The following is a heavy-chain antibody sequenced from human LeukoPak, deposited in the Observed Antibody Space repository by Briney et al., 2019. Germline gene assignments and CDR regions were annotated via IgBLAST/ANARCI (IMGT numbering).Heavy chain of an antibody. D-gene: IGHD3-22*01. CDR3: ARPDSSGYYYFDY. J-gene: IGHJ4*02. CDR2: INHSGST. Sequence: PSETLSLTCAVYGGSFSGYYWSGMPHPPGKGLEWIGEINHSGSTNYTPSLKSRVTISVDTSKNQFSLKLSSVTAADTAVYYCARPDSSGYYYFDYWGQGTLVTVSS. CDR1: GGSFSGYY. V-gene: IGHV4-34*01.